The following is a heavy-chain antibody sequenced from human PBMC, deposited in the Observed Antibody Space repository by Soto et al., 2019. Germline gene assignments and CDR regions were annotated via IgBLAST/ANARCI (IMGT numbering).Heavy chain of an antibody. J-gene: IGHJ3*01. V-gene: IGHV4-4*02. D-gene: IGHD6-19*01. CDR1: GDSISSPKW. Sequence: QVQLQESGPGLVKPSGTLSLTCAVSGDSISSPKWWTWLRQPPGKGLEWIGDLLHGGTTNYNPSLKSRFTLSVDTSQNQFSLNLTSVAAADTAIYYCAYSTGWYRHDVWGQGTSVTVSS. CDR3: AYSTGWYRHDV. CDR2: LLHGGTT.